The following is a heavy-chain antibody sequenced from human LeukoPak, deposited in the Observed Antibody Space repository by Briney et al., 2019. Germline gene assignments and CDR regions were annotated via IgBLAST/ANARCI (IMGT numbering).Heavy chain of an antibody. J-gene: IGHJ4*02. D-gene: IGHD6-6*01. CDR3: ARHFAPEPEYSSSSPLDY. CDR1: GFTFSHYN. CDR2: ISGSSTII. Sequence: GGSLRLSCAASGFTFSHYNMNWVRQAPGEGLEWVAYISGSSTIIYYADSVKGRFTVSRDNAKSSLYLQMNSLRAEDTAVYYCARHFAPEPEYSSSSPLDYWGQGTLVTVSS. V-gene: IGHV3-48*01.